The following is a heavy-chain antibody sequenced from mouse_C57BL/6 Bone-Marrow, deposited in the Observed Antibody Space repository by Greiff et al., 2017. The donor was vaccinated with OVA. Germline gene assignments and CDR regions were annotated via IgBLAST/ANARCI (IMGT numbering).Heavy chain of an antibody. CDR3: ARSICGSAWFAY. CDR2: INPSNGGT. V-gene: IGHV1-53*01. Sequence: QVQLQQPGTELVKPGASVKLSCKATGYTFTSYWMHWVKQRPGQGLEWIGNINPSNGGTNYNEKFKSKATLTVDKSSSTAYMQLSSLTSEDSAVYYCARSICGSAWFAYWGQGTLVTVSA. J-gene: IGHJ3*01. D-gene: IGHD1-1*01. CDR1: GYTFTSYW.